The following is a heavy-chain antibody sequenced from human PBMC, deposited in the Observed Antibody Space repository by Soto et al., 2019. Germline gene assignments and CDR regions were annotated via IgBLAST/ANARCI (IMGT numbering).Heavy chain of an antibody. D-gene: IGHD6-13*01. Sequence: QVQLVQSGAEVKKPGASVKVSCKASGYTFTSYAMHWVRQAPGQRLEWMGWINAGNGNTKYSQKFQGRVTITRDTSASTASMELISLRSEDTAVYYCASSHIAAAPYGMDVCGQGTTGTVSS. CDR1: GYTFTSYA. J-gene: IGHJ6*02. CDR3: ASSHIAAAPYGMDV. CDR2: INAGNGNT. V-gene: IGHV1-3*01.